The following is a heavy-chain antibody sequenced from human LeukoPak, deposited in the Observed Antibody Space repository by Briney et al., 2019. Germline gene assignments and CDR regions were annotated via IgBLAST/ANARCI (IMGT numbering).Heavy chain of an antibody. CDR2: ISGSGGST. CDR3: AKDLGIAVAGDFDY. D-gene: IGHD6-19*01. J-gene: IGHJ4*02. Sequence: GGSLRLSCAASGFTFSSYAMSWVRQAPGKGLEWVSAISGSGGSTYYADSVKGRFTISRDNSKNTLYLQMNSLRAEDTALYYCAKDLGIAVAGDFDYWGQGTLVTVSS. CDR1: GFTFSSYA. V-gene: IGHV3-23*01.